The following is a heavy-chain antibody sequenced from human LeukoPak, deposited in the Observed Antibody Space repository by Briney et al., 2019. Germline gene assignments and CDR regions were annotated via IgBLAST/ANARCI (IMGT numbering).Heavy chain of an antibody. V-gene: IGHV4-39*07. J-gene: IGHJ6*02. D-gene: IGHD4-17*01. CDR3: ASLDYGASEYYGMDV. CDR2: IYYSGST. Sequence: PSETLSLTCTVSGGSISSSSYYWGWIRQPPGKGLEWIGSIYYSGSTYYNPSLKSRVTISVDTSKNQFSLKLSSVTAADTAVYYCASLDYGASEYYGMDVWGQGTTVTVSS. CDR1: GGSISSSSYY.